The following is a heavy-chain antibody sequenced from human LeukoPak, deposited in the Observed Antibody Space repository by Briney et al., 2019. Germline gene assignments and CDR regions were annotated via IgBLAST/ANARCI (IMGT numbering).Heavy chain of an antibody. CDR2: TKEDGGEK. CDR1: GFTFSTYW. J-gene: IGHJ4*02. V-gene: IGHV3-7*03. Sequence: GGSLRLSCAASGFTFSTYWMSWVRQAPGKGLEWVANTKEDGGEKYYVDSVKGRFTISRDIFKNTVYLQMNSLRAEDTAVYYCAREGATTAFDYWGQGTLVTVSS. CDR3: AREGATTAFDY. D-gene: IGHD1-26*01.